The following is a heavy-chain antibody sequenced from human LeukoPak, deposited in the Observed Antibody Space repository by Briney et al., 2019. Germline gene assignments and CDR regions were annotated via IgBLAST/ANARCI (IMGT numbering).Heavy chain of an antibody. V-gene: IGHV7-4-1*02. Sequence: ASVKVSCKASGYTFTSYAMNWVRQAPGQGLEWIGWINTNTGNPTYAQGFTGRFVFSLDTSVSTAYLQISSLKAEDTAVYYCARDGPYDILTGRTYYYYYMDVWGKGTTVTVSS. J-gene: IGHJ6*03. CDR2: INTNTGNP. CDR3: ARDGPYDILTGRTYYYYYMDV. CDR1: GYTFTSYA. D-gene: IGHD3-9*01.